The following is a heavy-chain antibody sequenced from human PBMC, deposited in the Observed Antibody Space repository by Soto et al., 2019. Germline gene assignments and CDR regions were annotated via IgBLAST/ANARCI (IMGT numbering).Heavy chain of an antibody. CDR3: AREVFGGMDV. V-gene: IGHV3-30-3*01. CDR2: ISYAGSNK. CDR1: GFTFSSYA. J-gene: IGHJ6*02. D-gene: IGHD3-3*01. Sequence: PGGSLRLSCAASGFTFSSYALHWVRQVPGKGLEWVAVISYAGSNKYYADSAKGRFTISRDNSKNTLYLQMNSLRAEDTAVYYCAREVFGGMDVWGQGTTVTVSS.